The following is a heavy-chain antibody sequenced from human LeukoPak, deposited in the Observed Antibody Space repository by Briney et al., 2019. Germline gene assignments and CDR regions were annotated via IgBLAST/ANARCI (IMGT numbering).Heavy chain of an antibody. D-gene: IGHD6-19*01. CDR3: ARGWSSGWYRNDY. CDR1: GGSISSSNW. J-gene: IGHJ4*02. V-gene: IGHV4-4*02. CDR2: MYHSGSA. Sequence: SETLSLTCGVSGGSISSSNWWNWVRQPPGKCLERIGEMYHSGSANYNPSLKSRVTISVDTSKNQFSLKLSSVTAADTAVYYCARGWSSGWYRNDYWGQGTLVTVSS.